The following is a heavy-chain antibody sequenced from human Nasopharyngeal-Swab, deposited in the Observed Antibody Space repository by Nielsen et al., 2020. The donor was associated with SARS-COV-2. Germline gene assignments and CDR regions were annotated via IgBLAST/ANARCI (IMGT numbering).Heavy chain of an antibody. CDR1: GGTFSSYA. V-gene: IGHV1-69*10. J-gene: IGHJ3*02. D-gene: IGHD3-22*01. Sequence: AVKVFCKASGGTFSSYAISWVRQDPGQGLEWMGGIIPILGIANYAQKFQGRVTITADKSTSTAYMELSSLRSEDTAVYYCARAHMIVVPDAFDIWGQGTMVTVSS. CDR2: IIPILGIA. CDR3: ARAHMIVVPDAFDI.